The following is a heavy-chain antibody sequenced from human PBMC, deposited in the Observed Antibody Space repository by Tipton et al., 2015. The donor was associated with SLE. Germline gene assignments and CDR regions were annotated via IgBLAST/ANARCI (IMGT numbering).Heavy chain of an antibody. D-gene: IGHD6-19*01. CDR3: ARLGHSSGWHTATYFDY. CDR1: GDSISSGNYY. Sequence: TLSLTCTVSGDSISSGNYYWSWIRQPAGKGLEWIGYIWTGGSTNYNPSLKSRVTILADTSKNQVSLKLSSVTAADTAVYYCARLGHSSGWHTATYFDYWGQGTLVTVSS. CDR2: IWTGGST. V-gene: IGHV4-61*09. J-gene: IGHJ4*02.